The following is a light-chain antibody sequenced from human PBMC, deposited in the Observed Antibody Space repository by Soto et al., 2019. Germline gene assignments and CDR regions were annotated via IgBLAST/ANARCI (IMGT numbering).Light chain of an antibody. CDR3: QQRGT. V-gene: IGKV3-11*01. J-gene: IGKJ3*01. Sequence: EIVLTQSPATLSSSPGERATLSCRASQSVSSYLAWYQQKPGQAPRLLIYDASNRATGIPARFSGSGSGTDFTLTISSLEPEDFAVYYCQQRGTFGPGTKVDIK. CDR1: QSVSSY. CDR2: DAS.